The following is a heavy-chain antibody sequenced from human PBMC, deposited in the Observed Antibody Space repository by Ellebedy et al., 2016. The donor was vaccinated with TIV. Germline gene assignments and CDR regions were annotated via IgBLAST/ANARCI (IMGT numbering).Heavy chain of an antibody. CDR1: GGSISTKNSY. D-gene: IGHD3-10*01. V-gene: IGHV4-39*01. J-gene: IGHJ6*02. CDR3: ARLWFGDLLSPEGDV. Sequence: GSLRLXXTVSGGSISTKNSYWGWIRQPPGKGLEWIGSIYYTGSTYYNSSLKSRVTISVDTSKNRFSLNLNSVTAADTALYYCARLWFGDLLSPEGDVWGQGTTVTVSS. CDR2: IYYTGST.